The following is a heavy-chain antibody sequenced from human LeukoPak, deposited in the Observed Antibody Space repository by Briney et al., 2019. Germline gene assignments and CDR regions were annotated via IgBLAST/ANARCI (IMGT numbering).Heavy chain of an antibody. J-gene: IGHJ4*02. V-gene: IGHV3-21*01. CDR3: ARSGYNYGYWFDY. CDR2: ISSSSICI. Sequence: GGSLRLSCAVSGFTFSSHSMNWVRQAPGKGLEWVSSISSSSICIYYADSVKGRFTISRDNAKNSLYLQMNSLRAEDTAVYYCARSGYNYGYWFDYWGQGTLVTVSS. CDR1: GFTFSSHS. D-gene: IGHD5-18*01.